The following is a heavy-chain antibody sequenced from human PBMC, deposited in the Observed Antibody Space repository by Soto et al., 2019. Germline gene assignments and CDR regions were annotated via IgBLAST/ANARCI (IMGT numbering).Heavy chain of an antibody. CDR2: ISWNSKTI. Sequence: GGSLRLSCAASGFAFDDYAMYWVRQGPGKGLEWVSGISWNSKTIDYADSVKGRFTISRDNAKNSLFLQMNSLRAEDTALYYCARLTGYYGVDVWGQGTTVTVSS. J-gene: IGHJ6*02. CDR3: ARLTGYYGVDV. V-gene: IGHV3-9*01. CDR1: GFAFDDYA. D-gene: IGHD1-1*01.